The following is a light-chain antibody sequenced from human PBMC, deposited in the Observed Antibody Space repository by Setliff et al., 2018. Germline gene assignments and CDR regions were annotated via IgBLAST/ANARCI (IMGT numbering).Light chain of an antibody. Sequence: QSVLTQPPSASGTPGQRITISCSGSNSNIGSNYVYWYQHLPGTAPTLLIYNNDRWPSGVPGRFFGSKSGTSASLAISGLRSGDEADYFCAARDDILSSLVFGGGT. CDR1: NSNIGSNY. V-gene: IGLV1-47*01. CDR2: NND. J-gene: IGLJ2*01. CDR3: AARDDILSSLV.